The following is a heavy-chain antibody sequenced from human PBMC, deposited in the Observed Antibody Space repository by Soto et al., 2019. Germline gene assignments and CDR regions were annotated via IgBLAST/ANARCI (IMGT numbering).Heavy chain of an antibody. J-gene: IGHJ4*02. CDR2: ISSSGSTI. CDR3: ARPNYYDSSPPLY. CDR1: GFTFSSYE. D-gene: IGHD3-22*01. Sequence: PVGSLRLSCAASGFTFSSYEMNWVRQAPGKGLEWVSYISSSGSTIYYADSVKGRFTISRDNAKNSLYLQMNSLRAEDTAVYYCARPNYYDSSPPLYWGQGTLVTVSS. V-gene: IGHV3-48*03.